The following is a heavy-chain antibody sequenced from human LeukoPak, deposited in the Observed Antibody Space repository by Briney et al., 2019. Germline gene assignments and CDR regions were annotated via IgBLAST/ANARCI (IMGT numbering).Heavy chain of an antibody. Sequence: SETLSLTCAVSCYSISSGYYWGWIRQPPGKGLEWIGSIYHSGSTYYNPSLKSRVTISVDTSKNQFSLKLSSVTAADTAVYYCARVGVSGWYVSDYWGQGTLVTVSS. CDR2: IYHSGST. CDR3: ARVGVSGWYVSDY. V-gene: IGHV4-38-2*01. D-gene: IGHD6-19*01. J-gene: IGHJ4*02. CDR1: CYSISSGYY.